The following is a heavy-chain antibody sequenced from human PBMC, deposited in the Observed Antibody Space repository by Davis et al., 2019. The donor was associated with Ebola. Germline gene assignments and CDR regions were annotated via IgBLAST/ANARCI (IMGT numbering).Heavy chain of an antibody. CDR1: GFTFSSYD. CDR2: IGTAGDT. CDR3: ARELGYCSSTSCIPLYGMDV. J-gene: IGHJ6*04. D-gene: IGHD2-2*01. Sequence: GESLKISCAASGFTFSSYDMHWVRQATGKGLEWVSAIGTAGDTYYPGSVKGRFTISRENAKNSLYLQMNSLRAGDTAVYYCARELGYCSSTSCIPLYGMDVWGKGTTVTVSS. V-gene: IGHV3-13*01.